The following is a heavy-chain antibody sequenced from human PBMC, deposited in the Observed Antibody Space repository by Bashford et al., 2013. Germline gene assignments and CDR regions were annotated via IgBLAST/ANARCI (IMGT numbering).Heavy chain of an antibody. V-gene: IGHV1-18*01. D-gene: IGHD3-22*01. CDR2: ISGYDSDA. J-gene: IGHJ6*02. Sequence: VASVKVSCKASGYIFTNYGITWLRQAPGQGLEWMGWISGYDSDAKYAPNFQGRVTMTTDTSTTTAYMELRGLRSDDTAIYYCARGFFYDSSGFRAVNYYYYYAMDVWGQGTSVTVSS. CDR1: GYIFTNYG. CDR3: ARGFFYDSSGFRAVNYYYYYAMDV.